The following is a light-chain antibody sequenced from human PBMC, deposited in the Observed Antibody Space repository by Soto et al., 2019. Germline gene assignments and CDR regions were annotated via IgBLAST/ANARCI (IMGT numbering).Light chain of an antibody. CDR3: SSYTTTSTYV. CDR2: EVT. J-gene: IGLJ1*01. Sequence: QSVLTQPASMSGSPGQSITISCTGTSSDIGRYNFVSWYQHHPGKAPKLIIYEVTNRPSGVSHRFSGSKSGNTASLTISGLQAEDEADYYCSSYTTTSTYVFGTGTKVTVL. V-gene: IGLV2-14*01. CDR1: SSDIGRYNF.